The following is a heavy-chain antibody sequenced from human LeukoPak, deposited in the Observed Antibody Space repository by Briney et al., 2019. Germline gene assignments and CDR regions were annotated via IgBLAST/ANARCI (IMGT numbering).Heavy chain of an antibody. V-gene: IGHV1-2*02. CDR2: TNPNSGGT. CDR3: ARANSPLRGSVQLWLDY. D-gene: IGHD5-18*01. CDR1: GYTFTGYY. Sequence: ASVKVSCKASGYTFTGYYMHWVRQAPGQGLECMGWTNPNSGGTNYAQKFQGRVTMTRDTSISTAYMELSRLRSDDTAVYYCARANSPLRGSVQLWLDYWGQGTLVTVSS. J-gene: IGHJ4*02.